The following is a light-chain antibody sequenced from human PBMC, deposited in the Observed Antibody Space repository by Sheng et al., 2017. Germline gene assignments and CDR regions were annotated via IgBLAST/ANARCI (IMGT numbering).Light chain of an antibody. CDR1: QSVRDN. V-gene: IGKV3-15*01. J-gene: IGKJ4*01. CDR3: QQYHNWPLT. Sequence: EIVLTQSPATLSVSPGERATVSCRASQSVRDNLAWYQQKPGQAPRVLIYDASTRATGIPARFSGSGFGAEFTLTISSLQSEDFAVYYCQQYHNWPLTFGGGTKVEIK. CDR2: DAS.